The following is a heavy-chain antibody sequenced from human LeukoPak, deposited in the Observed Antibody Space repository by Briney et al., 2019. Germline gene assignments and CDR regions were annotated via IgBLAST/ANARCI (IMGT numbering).Heavy chain of an antibody. D-gene: IGHD3-10*01. CDR1: GFTFSNFW. V-gene: IGHV4-39*01. J-gene: IGHJ5*02. Sequence: ESLRLSCTASGFTFSNFWMGWIRQPPGKGLEWIGSIYDSGSTYYNPSLKSRVTISVDTSKSQFSLKLNSVTAADTAVYYCARHYGPWGQGTLVTVSS. CDR2: IYDSGST. CDR3: ARHYGP.